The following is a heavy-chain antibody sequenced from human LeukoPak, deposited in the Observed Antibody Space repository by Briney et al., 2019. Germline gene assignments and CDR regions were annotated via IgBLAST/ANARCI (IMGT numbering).Heavy chain of an antibody. Sequence: GGSLRPSCAASGFTFSSYAMSWVRQAPGKGLEWVSAISGSGGSTYYADSVKGRFTISRDNSKNTLYLQMNSLRAEDTAVYYCAKDRGSWYDSFDYWGQGTLVTVSS. V-gene: IGHV3-23*01. CDR1: GFTFSSYA. CDR3: AKDRGSWYDSFDY. D-gene: IGHD6-13*01. CDR2: ISGSGGST. J-gene: IGHJ4*02.